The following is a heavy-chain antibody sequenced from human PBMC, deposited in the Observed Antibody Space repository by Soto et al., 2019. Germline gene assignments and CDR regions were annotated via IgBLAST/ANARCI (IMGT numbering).Heavy chain of an antibody. CDR2: ISTYSGDT. V-gene: IGHV1-18*01. CDR3: ARHHGPTTSEKWFDP. CDR1: GYTFFTYD. D-gene: IGHD5-12*01. Sequence: QVPLVQSGVEVKTPGASVKVSCQASGYTFFTYDISWVRQAPGQGLEWMGWISTYSGDTKDAQKFQGRVTMTTNTTTTTAYLKLRSPTSNHTAVYYCARHHGPTTSEKWFDPWGQGTRVTVSS. J-gene: IGHJ5*02.